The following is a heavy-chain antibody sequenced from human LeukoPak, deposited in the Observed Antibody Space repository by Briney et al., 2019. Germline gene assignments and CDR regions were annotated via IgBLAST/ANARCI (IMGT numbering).Heavy chain of an antibody. CDR3: ARPLDYGGNPGAFDI. Sequence: SETLSLTCGVSGMSLSDYYWSWIRQPPGKGLEWIGYIYYSGSTNYNPSLKSRVTISVDTSKNQFSLKLSSVTAADTAVYYCARPLDYGGNPGAFDIWGQGTMVTVSS. CDR2: IYYSGST. CDR1: GMSLSDYY. D-gene: IGHD4-23*01. V-gene: IGHV4-59*08. J-gene: IGHJ3*02.